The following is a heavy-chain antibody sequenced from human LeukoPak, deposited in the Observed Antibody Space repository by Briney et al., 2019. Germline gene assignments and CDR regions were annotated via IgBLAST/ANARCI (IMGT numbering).Heavy chain of an antibody. CDR3: AKSSYYDFWSAPQFDP. D-gene: IGHD3-3*01. CDR1: GFTFSSSA. J-gene: IGHJ5*02. V-gene: IGHV3-23*01. CDR2: ISNNGGYT. Sequence: PGGSLRLSCAASGFTFSSSAMSWARQAPGKGLEWVSAISNNGGYTYYADSVQGRFTISRDNSKSTLCLQMNSLRAEDTAVYYCAKSSYYDFWSAPQFDPWGQGTLVTVSS.